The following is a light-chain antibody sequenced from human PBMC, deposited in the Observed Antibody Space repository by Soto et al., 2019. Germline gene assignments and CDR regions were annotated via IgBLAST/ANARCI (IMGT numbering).Light chain of an antibody. CDR2: GAS. CDR1: QSITTY. CDR3: QQSSTVSLT. Sequence: DLQMTPSPSSLSASVGDRVTITCRASQSITTYLHWYQQKPGKAPKLLIYGASNLQTGVPSRFSGSGFGTDFTLTITTLQPEDFATYYCQQSSTVSLTFGGGTKVEI. V-gene: IGKV1-39*01. J-gene: IGKJ4*01.